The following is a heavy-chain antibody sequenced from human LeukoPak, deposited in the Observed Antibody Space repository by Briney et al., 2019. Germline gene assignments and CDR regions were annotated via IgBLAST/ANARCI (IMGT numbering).Heavy chain of an antibody. D-gene: IGHD2-15*01. CDR1: GFAFSNYW. CDR2: IRGDESSK. V-gene: IGHV3-7*01. Sequence: GGSLRLSCETSGFAFSNYWMSWVRQAPGKGLEWVANIRGDESSKYYVDSVKGRFTISRDNAKNSLYLNLNSLTVEDTAVYYCARETWWGRXXTWSGXLXYWGQGXLVTV. J-gene: IGHJ4*02. CDR3: ARETWWGRXXTWSGXLXY.